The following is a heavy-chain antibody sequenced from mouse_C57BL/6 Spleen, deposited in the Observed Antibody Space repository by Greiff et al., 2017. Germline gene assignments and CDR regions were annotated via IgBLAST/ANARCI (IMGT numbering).Heavy chain of an antibody. V-gene: IGHV1-47*01. CDR3: ARWIDFDY. CDR2: FHPYNDDT. Sequence: VQLQQSGAELVKPGASVKMSCKASGYTFTTYPIEWMKQNHGKSLEWIGNFHPYNDDTKYNEKFKGKATLTVDTSSSTAYMELHSLTSEDSAVYFCARWIDFDYWGQGTTLTVSS. J-gene: IGHJ2*01. CDR1: GYTFTTYP.